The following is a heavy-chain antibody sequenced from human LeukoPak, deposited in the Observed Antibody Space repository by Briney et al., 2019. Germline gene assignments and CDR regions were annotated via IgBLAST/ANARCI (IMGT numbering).Heavy chain of an antibody. Sequence: PGGSLRLSCAASGFTFSSYAMSWVRQAPGKGLEWVSAISGSGGSTYYADSVKGRFTISRDNSKNTLYLQMNSLRAEDTAVYYCARGVGATKRYYMDVWGKGTTVTVSS. V-gene: IGHV3-23*01. CDR2: ISGSGGST. CDR3: ARGVGATKRYYMDV. J-gene: IGHJ6*03. D-gene: IGHD1-26*01. CDR1: GFTFSSYA.